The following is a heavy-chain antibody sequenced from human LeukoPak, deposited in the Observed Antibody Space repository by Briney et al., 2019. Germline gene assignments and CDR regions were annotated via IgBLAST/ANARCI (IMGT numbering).Heavy chain of an antibody. J-gene: IGHJ6*03. CDR1: GYKFSNYW. D-gene: IGHD6-6*01. CDR3: ARHTTPNREEYPSEKYYYYYMDV. CDR2: IYPGDYDT. V-gene: IGHV5-51*01. Sequence: GESLKISCQGSGYKFSNYWIGWVRQVPEKGLEWMGIIYPGDYDTRYSPSFQGQVTISADKSISTAYLQWSSLKASDTAMYYCARHTTPNREEYPSEKYYYYYMDVWGKGTTVTVSS.